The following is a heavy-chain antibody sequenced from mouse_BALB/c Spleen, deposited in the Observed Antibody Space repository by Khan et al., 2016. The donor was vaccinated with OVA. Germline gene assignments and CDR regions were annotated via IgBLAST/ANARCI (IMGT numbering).Heavy chain of an antibody. D-gene: IGHD4-1*01. CDR3: ARGNWQSYYFDY. Sequence: EVQLQQSGPELVKPGASVKMSCKASGYIFTNYVLPWVQQKSGQGLEWIGNLNPYNGGTKYNEKFKSQATLASNKSSITAYMERSSLTSEDSAVYYCARGNWQSYYFDYWGQGTTLTLSS. CDR1: GYIFTNYV. J-gene: IGHJ2*01. V-gene: IGHV1S136*01. CDR2: LNPYNGGT.